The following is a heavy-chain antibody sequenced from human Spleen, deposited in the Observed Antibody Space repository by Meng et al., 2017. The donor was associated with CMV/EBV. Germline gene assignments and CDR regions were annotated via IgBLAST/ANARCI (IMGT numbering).Heavy chain of an antibody. CDR2: ISGSGGST. CDR1: GFIVRDYW. D-gene: IGHD5-18*01. CDR3: AKSTSGYSYGAIFDY. Sequence: EVQLXXXXXGLVRPXXXLRLXXXGSGFIVRDYWMHWVRHVPGKGLEWISAISGSGGSTYYADSVKGRFTISRDNSKNTLYLQMNSLRAEDTAVYYCAKSTSGYSYGAIFDYWGQGTLVTVSS. J-gene: IGHJ4*02. V-gene: IGHV3-23*01.